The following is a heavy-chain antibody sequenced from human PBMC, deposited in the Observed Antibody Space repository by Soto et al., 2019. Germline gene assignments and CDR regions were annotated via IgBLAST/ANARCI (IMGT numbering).Heavy chain of an antibody. J-gene: IGHJ4*02. CDR1: GGTFSSYA. D-gene: IGHD2-15*01. CDR3: ARDYGHDCSGGRCYFYF. Sequence: QVQLVQSGAEVKKPGSSVKVSCKASGGTFSSYAISWVRQAPGQGLEWVGGITSIFGTANYAQKFQGRVTITADESTSTAHMELSSLRSEDSAVYYYARDYGHDCSGGRCYFYFWGQGTLVTVSS. V-gene: IGHV1-69*01. CDR2: ITSIFGTA.